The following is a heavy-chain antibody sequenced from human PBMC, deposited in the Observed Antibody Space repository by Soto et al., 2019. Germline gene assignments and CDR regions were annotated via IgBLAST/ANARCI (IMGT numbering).Heavy chain of an antibody. J-gene: IGHJ6*03. D-gene: IGHD2-15*01. CDR3: VREYCSGGNCPGWYYADV. V-gene: IGHV3-7*01. CDR1: GFTFSSYW. Sequence: AGGSLRLSCAASGFTFSSYWMSWVRQAPGKGLEWVANIKQDGSEKYYVDSVKGRFTISRDNAKNSLYLQMNSLTAGDTGLYYCVREYCSGGNCPGWYYADVWGRGTTVTVSS. CDR2: IKQDGSEK.